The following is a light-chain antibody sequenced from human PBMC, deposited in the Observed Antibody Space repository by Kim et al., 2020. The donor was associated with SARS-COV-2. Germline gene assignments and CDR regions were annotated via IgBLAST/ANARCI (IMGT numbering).Light chain of an antibody. J-gene: IGKJ3*01. CDR3: QQLNNYPLT. V-gene: IGKV1-9*01. Sequence: ASVGDRVTITGRASQGISSYLAWYQQKPGKAPKLLIYAASTLQSGVPSRFSGSGSGTEFTLTISSLQPEDFATYYCQQLNNYPLTFGPGTKVDIK. CDR1: QGISSY. CDR2: AAS.